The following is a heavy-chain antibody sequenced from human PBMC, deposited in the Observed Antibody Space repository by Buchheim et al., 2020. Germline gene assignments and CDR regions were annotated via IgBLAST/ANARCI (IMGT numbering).Heavy chain of an antibody. V-gene: IGHV4-34*01. CDR1: GGSFSGYY. D-gene: IGHD2-8*01. CDR3: ARGDPLLEYAYIDY. Sequence: QVQLQQWGAGLLKPSETLSLTCAVSGGSFSGYYWSWIRQPPGKGLEWIGEINHSGSTNYNPSLKSRVTISVDTSKNQFSLKLSSVTAADTAVYYCARGDPLLEYAYIDYWGQGTL. J-gene: IGHJ4*02. CDR2: INHSGST.